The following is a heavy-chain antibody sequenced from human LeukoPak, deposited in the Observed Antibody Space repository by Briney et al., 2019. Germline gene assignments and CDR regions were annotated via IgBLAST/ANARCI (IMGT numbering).Heavy chain of an antibody. Sequence: PSETLSLTCTVSGGSISSYYWSWIRQSPGMGLEWIGTIYYSGSTYYSPSLKGLVSMSVDTSKNQFSLRLYSVTAADTAVYYCAREGRQHSYFDYWGQGTLVTVSS. V-gene: IGHV4-59*12. CDR2: IYYSGST. CDR3: AREGRQHSYFDY. J-gene: IGHJ4*02. CDR1: GGSISSYY. D-gene: IGHD2-21*01.